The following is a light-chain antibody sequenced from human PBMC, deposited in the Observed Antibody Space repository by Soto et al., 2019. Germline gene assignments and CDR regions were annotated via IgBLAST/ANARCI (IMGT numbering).Light chain of an antibody. CDR3: QQYNNWPLT. J-gene: IGKJ1*01. CDR1: QSVGSN. Sequence: EIVMTQSQATLSVSPGARVTLSCRAGQSVGSNLALYQQKPGQAPRLLIYGASTRATGIPARFSGSGSGTEFTLTISSLQPEDFAVYYCQQYNNWPLTFGQGTKVDIK. CDR2: GAS. V-gene: IGKV3-15*01.